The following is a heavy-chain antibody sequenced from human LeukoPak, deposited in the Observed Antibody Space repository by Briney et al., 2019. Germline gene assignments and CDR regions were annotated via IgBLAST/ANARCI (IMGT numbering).Heavy chain of an antibody. CDR1: GVSFSGYY. CDR3: ARSPPYDILTVFYPRRGCYFDY. D-gene: IGHD3-9*01. CDR2: INHSGST. V-gene: IGHV4-34*01. Sequence: SETLSLTCAVYGVSFSGYYWSWIRQPPGKGLEWIGEINHSGSTNYNPSLKSRVTISVDTSKNQFSLKLSSVTAADTAVYYCARSPPYDILTVFYPRRGCYFDYWGQGTLVTISS. J-gene: IGHJ4*02.